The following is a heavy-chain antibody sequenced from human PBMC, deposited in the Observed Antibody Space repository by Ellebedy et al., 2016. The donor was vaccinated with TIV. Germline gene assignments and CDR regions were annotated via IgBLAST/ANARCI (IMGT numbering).Heavy chain of an antibody. V-gene: IGHV3-48*04. CDR1: GFTFSSYS. J-gene: IGHJ4*02. Sequence: GESLKISCAASGFTFSSYSMNWVRQAPGKGPEWVSYITGSGSTIYYADSVKGRFTVSRDNAENSLYLQMDSLRAEDTAVYYCARTEKGTFYCDYWGQGTLVTVSS. D-gene: IGHD2/OR15-2a*01. CDR3: ARTEKGTFYCDY. CDR2: ITGSGSTI.